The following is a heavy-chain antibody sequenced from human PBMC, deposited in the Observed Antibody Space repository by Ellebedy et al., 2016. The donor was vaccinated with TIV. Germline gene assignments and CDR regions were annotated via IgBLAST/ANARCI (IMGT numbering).Heavy chain of an antibody. Sequence: GESLKISCAASGFTFNIFAMNWVRQAPGKGLEWVSAISGTGYSTHYADSVRGRFTISRDNSNNTVYLQMNSLRAEDTAVYYCGATRLVYTLFDYWGRGTLVTVSS. D-gene: IGHD6-19*01. CDR2: ISGTGYST. J-gene: IGHJ4*02. CDR1: GFTFNIFA. V-gene: IGHV3-23*01. CDR3: GATRLVYTLFDY.